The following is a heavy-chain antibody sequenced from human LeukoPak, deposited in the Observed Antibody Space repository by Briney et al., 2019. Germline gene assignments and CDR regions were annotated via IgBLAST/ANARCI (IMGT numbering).Heavy chain of an antibody. Sequence: SQTLSLTCAMSRDSVSSNNAAWNWIRQSPSTGLEWLGRTYYGSKWYLDYAQSVKSRITINPDTSKNQFSLQLNSVTPEDTAVYYCARGYFISGFDYWGQGSLVTVSS. J-gene: IGHJ4*02. CDR3: ARGYFISGFDY. CDR1: RDSVSSNNAA. D-gene: IGHD1-26*01. V-gene: IGHV6-1*01. CDR2: TYYGSKWYL.